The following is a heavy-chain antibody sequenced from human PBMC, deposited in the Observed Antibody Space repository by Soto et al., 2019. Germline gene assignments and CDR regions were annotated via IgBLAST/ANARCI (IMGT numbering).Heavy chain of an antibody. J-gene: IGHJ1*01. CDR1: GFTFTNAW. CDR2: IKSKTDGGTT. CDR3: ATAVIGYYDTTAYYYDSDFQH. D-gene: IGHD3-22*01. V-gene: IGHV3-15*01. Sequence: GSLRLSCAGSGFTFTNAWMSWVRQAPGKGLEWVGRIKSKTDGGTTDYAAPVKGRFTISRDDSKNKVYLQMNSLKTEDTAVYYCATAVIGYYDTTAYYYDSDFQHWGQGNLVTVS.